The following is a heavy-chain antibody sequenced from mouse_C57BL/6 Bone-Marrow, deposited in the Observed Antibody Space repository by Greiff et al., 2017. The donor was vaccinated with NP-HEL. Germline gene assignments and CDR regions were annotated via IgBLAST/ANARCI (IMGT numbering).Heavy chain of an antibody. Sequence: VMLVESGPGLVQPSQSLSITCTVSGFSLTSYGVHWVRQSPGKGLEWLGVIWRGGSTDYNAAFMSRLSITKDNSKSQVFFKMNSLQADDTAIYYCAKKTYYSKGWYFDVWGTGTTVTVSS. D-gene: IGHD2-5*01. CDR1: GFSLTSYG. V-gene: IGHV2-5*01. CDR3: AKKTYYSKGWYFDV. J-gene: IGHJ1*03. CDR2: IWRGGST.